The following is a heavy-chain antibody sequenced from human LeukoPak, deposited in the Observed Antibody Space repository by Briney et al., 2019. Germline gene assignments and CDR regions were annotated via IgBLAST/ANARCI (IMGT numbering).Heavy chain of an antibody. CDR1: GYTFTSYG. V-gene: IGHV1-18*01. J-gene: IGHJ5*02. CDR2: ISAYNGNT. Sequence: GASVKVSCKASGYTFTSYGISWVRQAPGQGLAWMGWISAYNGNTNYAQKLQGRVTMTTDTSTSTAYMELRSLRSDDTAVYYCARGGITIFGVVIGTRWFDPWGQGTLVTVSS. D-gene: IGHD3-3*01. CDR3: ARGGITIFGVVIGTRWFDP.